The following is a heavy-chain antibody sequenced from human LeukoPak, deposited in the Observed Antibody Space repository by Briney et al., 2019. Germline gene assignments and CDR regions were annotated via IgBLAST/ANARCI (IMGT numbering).Heavy chain of an antibody. CDR3: ARGPPYYYDSSGYSDY. Sequence: GGSLRLSCAASVLTFSSYEMNWVRQAPGKGLEGVSYISSSGSNIYYADSVKGRFTISRDNAKNSLYLQMNSLRAEDTAVYSCARGPPYYYDSSGYSDYWGQGTLVTVSS. J-gene: IGHJ4*02. V-gene: IGHV3-48*03. CDR1: VLTFSSYE. D-gene: IGHD3-22*01. CDR2: ISSSGSNI.